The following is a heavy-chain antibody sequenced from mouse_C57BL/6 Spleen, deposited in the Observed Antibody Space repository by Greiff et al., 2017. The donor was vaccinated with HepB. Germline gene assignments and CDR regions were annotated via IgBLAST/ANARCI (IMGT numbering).Heavy chain of an antibody. Sequence: QVQLKQSGAELVRPGASVTLSCKASGYTFTDYEMHWVKQTPVHGLEWIGAIDPETGGTAYNQKFKGKAILTADKSSSTAYMELRSLTSEDSAVYYCTSSNSNYEGYWGQGTTLTVSS. D-gene: IGHD2-5*01. CDR1: GYTFTDYE. CDR2: IDPETGGT. V-gene: IGHV1-15*01. CDR3: TSSNSNYEGY. J-gene: IGHJ2*01.